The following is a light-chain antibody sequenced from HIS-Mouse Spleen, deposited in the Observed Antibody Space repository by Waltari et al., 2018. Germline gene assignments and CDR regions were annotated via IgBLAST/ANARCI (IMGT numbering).Light chain of an antibody. CDR2: EVS. J-gene: IGLJ2*01. V-gene: IGLV2-14*01. Sequence: QSALTQPASVSGSPGQSTTISCTGTSSDVGGYNYVSRYQQHPGKAPKLMIYEVSNRPSGVSNRFSGSKSGNTASLTISGLQAEDEADYYCSSYTSSSTLVFGGGTKLTVL. CDR3: SSYTSSSTLV. CDR1: SSDVGGYNY.